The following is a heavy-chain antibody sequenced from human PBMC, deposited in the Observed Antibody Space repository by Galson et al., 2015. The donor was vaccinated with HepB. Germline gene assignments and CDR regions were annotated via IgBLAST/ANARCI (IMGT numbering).Heavy chain of an antibody. V-gene: IGHV3-30*03. CDR2: ISYDGSNK. CDR1: GFTFSSYG. Sequence: SLRLSCAASGFTFSSYGMHWVRQAPGKGLEWVAVISYDGSNKYYADSVKGRFTISRDNSKNTLSLQMNSLKTEDTAVYYCTTDWLLLFGEDTIFDYWGQGTLVTVSS. D-gene: IGHD3-10*01. J-gene: IGHJ4*02. CDR3: TTDWLLLFGEDTIFDY.